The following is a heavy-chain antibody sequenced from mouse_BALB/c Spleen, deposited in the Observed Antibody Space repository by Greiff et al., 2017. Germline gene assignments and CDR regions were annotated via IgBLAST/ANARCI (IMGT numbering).Heavy chain of an antibody. V-gene: IGHV2-9*02. CDR1: GFSLTSYG. CDR3: ARRNGNYVGAMDY. D-gene: IGHD2-1*01. Sequence: VQLVESGPGLVAPSQSLSITCTVSGFSLTSYGVHWVRQPPGKGLEWLGVIWAGGSTNYNSALMSRLSNSKDNSKSQVFLKMNGLQTDDTAMYYCARRNGNYVGAMDYWGQGTSVTVSS. J-gene: IGHJ4*01. CDR2: IWAGGST.